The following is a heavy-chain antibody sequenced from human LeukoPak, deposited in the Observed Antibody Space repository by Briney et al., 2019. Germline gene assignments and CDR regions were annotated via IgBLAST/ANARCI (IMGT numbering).Heavy chain of an antibody. V-gene: IGHV3-7*04. Sequence: GGSLRLFRAVSGFHFSSYLEIWVGQARGKGLEGGANIKQYGSEKYYVASVSGRFTITRDNVKNSLYLQMNSLRAEDTAVYYCARGYYGSGSYYTAYWGQGTLVTVSS. CDR1: GFHFSSYL. D-gene: IGHD3-10*01. CDR2: IKQYGSEK. CDR3: ARGYYGSGSYYTAY. J-gene: IGHJ4*02.